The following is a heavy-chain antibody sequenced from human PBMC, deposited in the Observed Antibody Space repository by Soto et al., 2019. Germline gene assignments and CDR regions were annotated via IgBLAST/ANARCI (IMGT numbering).Heavy chain of an antibody. CDR3: ASGIAVAGINYYYDGMDV. V-gene: IGHV4-4*02. D-gene: IGHD6-13*01. CDR2: IYHSGST. J-gene: IGHJ6*02. Sequence: SETLSLTCAVSGGSISSSNWWSWVRQPPGKGLEWIGEIYHSGSTNYNPSLKSRVTISVDKSKNQFSLKLSSVTAADTAVYYRASGIAVAGINYYYDGMDVWGQGTTVTVSS. CDR1: GGSISSSNW.